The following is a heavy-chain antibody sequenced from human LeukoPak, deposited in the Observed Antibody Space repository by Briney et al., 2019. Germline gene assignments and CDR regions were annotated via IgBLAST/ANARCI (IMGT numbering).Heavy chain of an antibody. Sequence: SETLSLTCTVSGGSISSSSYYWGWIRQPPGKGLEWIGSIYYSGSTYYNPSLKSRVTISVDTSKNQFSLKLSSVTAADTAVYYCARVFGSYYDFWSGPPQDYYYYMDVWGKGTTVTVSS. V-gene: IGHV4-39*07. D-gene: IGHD3-3*01. CDR3: ARVFGSYYDFWSGPPQDYYYYMDV. CDR2: IYYSGST. J-gene: IGHJ6*03. CDR1: GGSISSSSYY.